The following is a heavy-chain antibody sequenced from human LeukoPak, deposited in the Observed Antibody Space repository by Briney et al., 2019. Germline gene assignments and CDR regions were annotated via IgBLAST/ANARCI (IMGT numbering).Heavy chain of an antibody. CDR2: ISYTGST. CDR1: SDSIPSPY. D-gene: IGHD3-10*01. CDR3: ARHFTVGGHYYFGH. V-gene: IGHV4-59*08. J-gene: IGHJ4*02. Sequence: PSETLSLTCTVSSDSIPSPYWSWIRQSPGKGLEWIAFISYTGSTRYNPSFKSRVTVSIDTSQNQFSLRLTSVPAADTAVYYCARHFTVGGHYYFGHWDQGTPVTVSS.